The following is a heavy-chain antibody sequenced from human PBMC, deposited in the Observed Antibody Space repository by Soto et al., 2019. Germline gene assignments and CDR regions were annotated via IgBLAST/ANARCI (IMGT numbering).Heavy chain of an antibody. Sequence: QVQLVQSGAEVKKPGASVKVSCTASGYTFTNYGIGWVRQAPGQGLEWMGWISTYKGNTNYAQSFQGRVTMTTDTPTSTAYMELRSLRSDDTAVYYCARTGVIVILPPSAPHGRGMTTWTTSDFDYWGQGTLVTVSS. D-gene: IGHD4-17*01. CDR2: ISTYKGNT. V-gene: IGHV1-18*01. J-gene: IGHJ4*02. CDR1: GYTFTNYG. CDR3: ARTGVIVILPPSAPHGRGMTTWTTSDFDY.